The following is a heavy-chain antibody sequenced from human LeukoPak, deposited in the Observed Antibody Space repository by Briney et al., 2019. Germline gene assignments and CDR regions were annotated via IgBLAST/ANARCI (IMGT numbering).Heavy chain of an antibody. CDR3: ARGTYDSSASYYFDY. D-gene: IGHD3-22*01. Sequence: TLSLTCTVSGGSISSGGYSWSWIRQPPGMGLEWIGYIYHSGSTYYNPSLKSRVTISVDRSKNQFSLKLSSVTAADTAVYYCARGTYDSSASYYFDYWGQGTLVTVSS. CDR2: IYHSGST. CDR1: GGSISSGGYS. J-gene: IGHJ4*02. V-gene: IGHV4-30-2*01.